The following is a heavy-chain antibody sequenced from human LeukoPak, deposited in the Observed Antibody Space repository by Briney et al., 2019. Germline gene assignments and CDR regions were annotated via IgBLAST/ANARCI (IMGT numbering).Heavy chain of an antibody. D-gene: IGHD2-2*01. Sequence: KPSETLSLTCTVSGGSISSYYWSWIRQPAGKGLEWNGRIYTSGSTNYNPSLKSRVTMSVDTSKNQFSLKLSSVTAADTAVYYCAWSGGTSYHYYYMDVWGKGTTVTVSS. CDR2: IYTSGST. CDR1: GGSISSYY. CDR3: AWSGGTSYHYYYMDV. V-gene: IGHV4-4*07. J-gene: IGHJ6*03.